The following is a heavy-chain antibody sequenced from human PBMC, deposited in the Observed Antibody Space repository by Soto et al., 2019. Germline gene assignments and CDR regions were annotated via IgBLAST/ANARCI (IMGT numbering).Heavy chain of an antibody. CDR3: ARDLVAAGKRNYYYGMDV. Sequence: GGSLRLSCAASGFTFSSYAMHWVRQAPGKGLEWVAVISYDGSNKYYADAVKGRFTISRDNSKNTLYLQLNSLRAEDTAVDYCARDLVAAGKRNYYYGMDVWGQGTTVTVFS. V-gene: IGHV3-30-3*01. D-gene: IGHD6-13*01. CDR1: GFTFSSYA. J-gene: IGHJ6*02. CDR2: ISYDGSNK.